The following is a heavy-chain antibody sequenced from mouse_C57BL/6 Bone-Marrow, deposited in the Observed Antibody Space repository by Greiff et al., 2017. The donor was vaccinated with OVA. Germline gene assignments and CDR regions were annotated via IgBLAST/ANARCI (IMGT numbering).Heavy chain of an antibody. CDR3: ATLITTVVPYYFDY. V-gene: IGHV1-52*01. CDR2: IDPSDSET. CDR1: GYTFTSYW. Sequence: VQLQQPGAELVRPGSSVKLSCKASGYTFTSYWMHWVKQRPIQGLEWIGNIDPSDSETHYNQKFKDKATLTVDKSSSTAYMQLSSLTSEDSAVYYCATLITTVVPYYFDYWGQGTTLTVSS. J-gene: IGHJ2*01. D-gene: IGHD1-1*01.